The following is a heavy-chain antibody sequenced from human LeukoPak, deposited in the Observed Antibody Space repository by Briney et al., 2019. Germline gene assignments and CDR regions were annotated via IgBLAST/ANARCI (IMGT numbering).Heavy chain of an antibody. CDR2: IYSSGYT. D-gene: IGHD2-2*01. Sequence: PSETLSLTCTVSGGSISGYYWSWIRQPPGKGLEWIGYIYSSGYTNYNPSLESRVTISLDTSKNQLSLKLTSVTAADTAVYYCARDDVPGGDYYNYAMDVWGQGTTVTVSS. CDR3: ARDDVPGGDYYNYAMDV. V-gene: IGHV4-59*01. CDR1: GGSISGYY. J-gene: IGHJ6*02.